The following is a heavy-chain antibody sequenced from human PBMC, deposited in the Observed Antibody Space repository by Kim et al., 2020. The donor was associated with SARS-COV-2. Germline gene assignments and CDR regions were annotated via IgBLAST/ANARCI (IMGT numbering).Heavy chain of an antibody. V-gene: IGHV4-30-4*01. D-gene: IGHD6-6*01. CDR1: GGSISSGDYY. CDR3: ARVRIAARPGRIDPRYFDL. Sequence: SETLSLTCTVSGGSISSGDYYWSWIRQPPGKGLEWIGYIYYSGSTYYNPSLKSRVTISVDTSKNQFSLKLSSVTAADTAVYYCARVRIAARPGRIDPRYFDLWGRGTLVTVSS. J-gene: IGHJ2*01. CDR2: IYYSGST.